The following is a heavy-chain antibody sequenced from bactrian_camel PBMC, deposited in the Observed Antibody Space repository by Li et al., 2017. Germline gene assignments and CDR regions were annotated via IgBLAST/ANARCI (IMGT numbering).Heavy chain of an antibody. CDR1: GYTSSVYC. V-gene: IGHV3S53*01. Sequence: HVQLVESGGGSVQAGGSLRLTCAASGYTSSVYCMGWFRQAPGRERERVATINTGRTSYADSVKGRFTIAKDNAKNTVWLQMNSLKPEDTAMYYCAADIPRSGSWCAVSSPHFRYEGQGTQVTVS. J-gene: IGHJ4*01. D-gene: IGHD3*01. CDR2: INTGRT.